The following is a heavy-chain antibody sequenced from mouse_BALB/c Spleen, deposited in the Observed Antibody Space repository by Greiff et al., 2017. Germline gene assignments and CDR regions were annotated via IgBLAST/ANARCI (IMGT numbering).Heavy chain of an antibody. CDR3: ARRVARNYFDY. D-gene: IGHD1-1*02. Sequence: EVQLVESGGGLVKPGGSLKLSCAASGFTFSSYAMSWVRQTPEKRLEWVASISSGGSTYYPDSVKGRFTISRDNARNILYLQMSSLRSEDTAMYYCARRVARNYFDYWGQGTTLTVSS. CDR1: GFTFSSYA. V-gene: IGHV5-6-5*01. J-gene: IGHJ2*01. CDR2: ISSGGST.